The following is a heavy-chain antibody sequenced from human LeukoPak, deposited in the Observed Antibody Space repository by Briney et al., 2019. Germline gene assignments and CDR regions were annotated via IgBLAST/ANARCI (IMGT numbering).Heavy chain of an antibody. CDR1: GFTFSTFV. Sequence: GGSLRLSCAASGFTFSTFVMHWVRQAPGKGLEWVAVISHDGTNKYYGDSVKGRFTIFRDNSKDTLHLQMNSLRAEDTAVYYCARGGRDVVATIEDYWGQGTLVTVSS. J-gene: IGHJ4*02. V-gene: IGHV3-30*04. D-gene: IGHD5-12*01. CDR3: ARGGRDVVATIEDY. CDR2: ISHDGTNK.